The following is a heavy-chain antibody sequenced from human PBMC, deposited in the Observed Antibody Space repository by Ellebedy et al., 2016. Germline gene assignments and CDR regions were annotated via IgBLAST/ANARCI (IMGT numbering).Heavy chain of an antibody. J-gene: IGHJ4*02. V-gene: IGHV3-11*04. CDR3: ARELSGFDY. CDR2: ISSSSSMI. D-gene: IGHD1-26*01. Sequence: GESLKISCAASGFTFSDYYMSWIRQAPGKGLEWVSYISSSSSMIYYADSVKGRFTISRDNAKNSLYLQMNSLRDEDTAVYYCARELSGFDYWGQGTLVTVSS. CDR1: GFTFSDYY.